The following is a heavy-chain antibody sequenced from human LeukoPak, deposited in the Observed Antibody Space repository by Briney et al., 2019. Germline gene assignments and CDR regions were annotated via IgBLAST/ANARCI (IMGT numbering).Heavy chain of an antibody. V-gene: IGHV3-11*01. Sequence: GGSRRPSCAASGFTFSNYYMSWIRQAPGKWLEWVSYISNRDNTIYYKDSVKGRFTISRDNANNLLYLQMDSLRVEDTAVYYCARTFSHWGWLGDYYFDWWGRGTLVTVSS. CDR3: ARTFSHWGWLGDYYFDW. CDR1: GFTFSNYY. CDR2: ISNRDNTI. J-gene: IGHJ4*02. D-gene: IGHD5-24*01.